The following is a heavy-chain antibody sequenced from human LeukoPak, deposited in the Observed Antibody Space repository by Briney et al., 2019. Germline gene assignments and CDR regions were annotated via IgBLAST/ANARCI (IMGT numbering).Heavy chain of an antibody. Sequence: PGGSLRLLCTTWGLTFSNYAMPCVPHPAGRALVSVTSISGSDGTKYYTDSVKDRFTISRDNTKNTMHPQMNSLSAEDTALLLCAKGASSNSISRLYYWGQGTLVTVSS. D-gene: IGHD6-13*01. CDR3: AKGASSNSISRLYY. CDR2: ISGSDGTK. CDR1: GLTFSNYA. V-gene: IGHV3-23*01. J-gene: IGHJ4*02.